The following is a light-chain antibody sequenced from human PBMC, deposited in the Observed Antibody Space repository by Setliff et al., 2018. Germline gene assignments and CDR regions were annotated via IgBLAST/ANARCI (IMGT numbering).Light chain of an antibody. CDR3: MQALQTPT. Sequence: EIVMTQSPLSLPVTPGEPASISCRSSQSLLHSNGYTYLDWYLQKPGQSPQLLIYLVSNRAPGVPDRFSGSGSGRDFTLKISRVEAEDVGVYYCMQALQTPTFGQGTKV. V-gene: IGKV2-28*01. J-gene: IGKJ1*01. CDR1: QSLLHSNGYTY. CDR2: LVS.